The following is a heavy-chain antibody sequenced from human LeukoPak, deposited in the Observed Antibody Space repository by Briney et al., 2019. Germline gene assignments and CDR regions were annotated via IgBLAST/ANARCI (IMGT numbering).Heavy chain of an antibody. V-gene: IGHV4-39*01. D-gene: IGHD2-2*01. Sequence: SETLSLTCTVSGGSISSSSYYWGWIRQPPGKGLEWIGSIYYSGSTYYNPSLKSRVTISVDTSKNQFSLKLSSVTAADTAVYCCARQGGYCSSTSCPFDYWGQGTLVTVSS. CDR2: IYYSGST. CDR3: ARQGGYCSSTSCPFDY. J-gene: IGHJ4*02. CDR1: GGSISSSSYY.